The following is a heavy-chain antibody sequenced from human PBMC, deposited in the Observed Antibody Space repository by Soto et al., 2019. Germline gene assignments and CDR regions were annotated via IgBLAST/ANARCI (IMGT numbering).Heavy chain of an antibody. J-gene: IGHJ6*02. CDR1: GGTFSSYA. Sequence: SVKVSCKASGGTFSSYAISWVRQAPGQGLEWMGGIIPIFGTANYAQKFQGRVTITADESTSTAYMELSSLRSEDTAVYYCARVGVDCSGGSCFPHGWYYGMDVWAQGTTVTVSS. V-gene: IGHV1-69*13. D-gene: IGHD2-15*01. CDR2: IIPIFGTA. CDR3: ARVGVDCSGGSCFPHGWYYGMDV.